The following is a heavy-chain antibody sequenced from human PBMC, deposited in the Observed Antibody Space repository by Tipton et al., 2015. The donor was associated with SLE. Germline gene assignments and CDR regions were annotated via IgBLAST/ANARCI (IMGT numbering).Heavy chain of an antibody. V-gene: IGHV4-38-2*01. J-gene: IGHJ1*01. Sequence: LRLSCAVSGYSISSGYYWGWIRQPPGKGLEWIGSIYRSESTYYNPSLKSRLTISVDTSKNQFSPKLNSVTAADTAVYYCARGDWNYAYFQHWGQGTLISVSS. D-gene: IGHD1-7*01. CDR2: IYRSEST. CDR3: ARGDWNYAYFQH. CDR1: GYSISSGYY.